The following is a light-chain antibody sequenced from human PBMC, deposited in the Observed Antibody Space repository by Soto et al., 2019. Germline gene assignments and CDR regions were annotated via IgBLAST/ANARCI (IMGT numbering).Light chain of an antibody. CDR1: SSDIGGYDS. CDR3: GSWDSSLSAYV. J-gene: IGLJ1*01. V-gene: IGLV2-8*01. CDR2: DVS. Sequence: QSVLTQPASASGSPGQSVTIPCTGTSSDIGGYDSVSWYQQHPGKAPKVMIYDVSKRPSGIPDRFSGSKSGTSATLGITGFQTGDEADYYCGSWDSSLSAYVFGTGTKVTVL.